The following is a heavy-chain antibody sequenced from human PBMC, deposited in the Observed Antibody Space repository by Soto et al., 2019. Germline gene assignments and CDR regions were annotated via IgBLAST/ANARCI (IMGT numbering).Heavy chain of an antibody. CDR2: IYSGGST. D-gene: IGHD6-13*01. Sequence: GGSLRLSCVAFGFTVSNNYISWVRQPPGKGLEWVSLIYSGGSTYYADSVKGRFTLSRDNSKNTVYLQMNSLRAEDTAVYYCARAEWGSSYTQYYYALDVWGQGTTVTVSS. CDR3: ARAEWGSSYTQYYYALDV. V-gene: IGHV3-53*03. J-gene: IGHJ6*02. CDR1: GFTVSNNY.